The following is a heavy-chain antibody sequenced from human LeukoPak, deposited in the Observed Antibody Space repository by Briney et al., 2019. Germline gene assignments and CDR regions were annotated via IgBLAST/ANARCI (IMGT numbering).Heavy chain of an antibody. CDR1: GYTFTSYG. CDR3: ARDSPNIVVVPAAPVAYMDV. CDR2: ISAYNGNT. D-gene: IGHD2-2*01. J-gene: IGHJ6*03. Sequence: ASVKVSCKASGYTFTSYGISWVRQAPGQGLEWVGWISAYNGNTNYAQKLQGRVTMTTDTSTSTAYMELRSLRSDDTAVYYCARDSPNIVVVPAAPVAYMDVWGKGTTVTVSS. V-gene: IGHV1-18*01.